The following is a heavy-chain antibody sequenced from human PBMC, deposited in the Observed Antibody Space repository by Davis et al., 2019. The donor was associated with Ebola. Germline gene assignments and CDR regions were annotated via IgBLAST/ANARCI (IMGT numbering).Heavy chain of an antibody. CDR3: ARGKIITAAGSYWYFDL. J-gene: IGHJ2*01. CDR2: INHSGST. CDR1: GGSFSGYY. D-gene: IGHD6-13*01. V-gene: IGHV4-34*01. Sequence: SETLSLTCAVYGGSFSGYYWSWIRQPPGKGLEWIGEINHSGSTNYNPSLKSRVTISVDTSKNQFSLKLSSVTAADTAVYYCARGKIITAAGSYWYFDLWGRGALVTVSS.